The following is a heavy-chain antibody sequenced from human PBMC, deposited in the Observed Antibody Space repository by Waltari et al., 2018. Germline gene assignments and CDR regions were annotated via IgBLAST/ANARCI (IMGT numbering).Heavy chain of an antibody. Sequence: HVQLQESGPGLVKPSETLSLTCTVSGDFLSADHSTWPRQAPGKGLEWIAYLRNTGGTKCTPSLESRVTVSAVTSKKQFSLRLTSVTAADTAVYYCARLPTKYFDSLGWGFFDQWGQGILVTVSS. CDR3: ARLPTKYFDSLGWGFFDQ. CDR2: LRNTGGT. CDR1: GDFLSADH. J-gene: IGHJ4*02. D-gene: IGHD3-22*01. V-gene: IGHV4-59*08.